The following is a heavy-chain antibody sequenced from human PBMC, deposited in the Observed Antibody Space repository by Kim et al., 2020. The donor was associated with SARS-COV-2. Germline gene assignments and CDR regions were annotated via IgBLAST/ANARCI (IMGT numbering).Heavy chain of an antibody. CDR2: IYHSGST. CDR3: ARAGGKWELDY. V-gene: IGHV4-38-2*02. CDR1: GYSISSGYY. Sequence: SETLSLTCTVSGYSISSGYYWGWIRQPPGKGLEWIGSIYHSGSTYYNPSLKSRVTISVDTSKNQFSLKLRSVTAADTAVYYCARAGGKWELDYWGQGTLV. D-gene: IGHD1-1*01. J-gene: IGHJ4*02.